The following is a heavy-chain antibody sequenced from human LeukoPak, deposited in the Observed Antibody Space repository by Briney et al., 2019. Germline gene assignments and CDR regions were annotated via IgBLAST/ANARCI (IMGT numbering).Heavy chain of an antibody. CDR2: INPNSGGT. CDR1: GYTFTGYY. D-gene: IGHD3-10*01. J-gene: IGHJ6*03. Sequence: GASVKVSCKASGYTFTGYYMHWVRQAPGQGLEWMGWINPNSGGTNYAQKFQGRVTMTRDTSISTAYMELSRLRSDDTAVYYCANGGGGWGVPDYYMDVWGKGTTVTVSS. CDR3: ANGGGGWGVPDYYMDV. V-gene: IGHV1-2*02.